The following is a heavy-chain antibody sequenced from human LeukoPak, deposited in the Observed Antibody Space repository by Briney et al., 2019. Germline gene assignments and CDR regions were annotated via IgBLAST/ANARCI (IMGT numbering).Heavy chain of an antibody. CDR2: MNPNSGNT. J-gene: IGHJ6*03. D-gene: IGHD2-2*02. Sequence: ASVKVSCKASGYTFTSYDINWVRQATGQGLEWMGWMNPNSGNTGYAQKFQGRVTITRNTSISTAYMELSSLRSEDTAVYYCARFRLLYGARRYYYYMDVWGKGATVTVSS. V-gene: IGHV1-8*03. CDR1: GYTFTSYD. CDR3: ARFRLLYGARRYYYYMDV.